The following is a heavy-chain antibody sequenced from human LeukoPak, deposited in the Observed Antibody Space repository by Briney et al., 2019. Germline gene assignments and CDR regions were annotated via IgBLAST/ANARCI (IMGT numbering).Heavy chain of an antibody. CDR2: INHSGST. CDR3: ARGRVSLDY. D-gene: IGHD6-13*01. Sequence: SETLSLTCAVYGGSFSGYYWSWIRQPPRKGLEWIGEINHSGSTNYNPSLKSRVTISVDTSKNQFPLKLSSVTAADTAVYYCARGRVSLDYWGQGTLVTVSS. V-gene: IGHV4-34*01. CDR1: GGSFSGYY. J-gene: IGHJ4*02.